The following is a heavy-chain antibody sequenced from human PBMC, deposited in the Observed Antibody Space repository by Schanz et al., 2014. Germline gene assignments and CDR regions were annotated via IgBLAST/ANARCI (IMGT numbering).Heavy chain of an antibody. Sequence: EVQLVESGGGLVKPGGSLRLSCAASGFTFTNYAMSWVRQAPGKGLEWVSLISDSGDTAYYADSVKGRFTISRDNAKSSLYLQTNSLRVEDTAVYYCAASSGWHPSTDYWGQGTLVTVSS. CDR2: ISDSGDTA. V-gene: IGHV3-23*04. CDR1: GFTFTNYA. J-gene: IGHJ4*02. CDR3: AASSGWHPSTDY. D-gene: IGHD6-19*01.